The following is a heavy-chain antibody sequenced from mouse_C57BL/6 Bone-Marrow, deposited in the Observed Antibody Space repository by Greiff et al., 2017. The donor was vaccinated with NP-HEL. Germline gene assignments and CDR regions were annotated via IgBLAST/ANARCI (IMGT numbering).Heavy chain of an antibody. J-gene: IGHJ4*01. CDR1: GYTFTDYY. D-gene: IGHD2-2*01. CDR3: ARAADLLWLRRGHYAMDY. V-gene: IGHV1-76*01. CDR2: IYPGSGNT. Sequence: QVQLQQSGAELVRPGASVKLSCKASGYTFTDYYINWVKQRPGQGLEWIARIYPGSGNTYYNEKFKGKATLTAEKSSSTAYMQLSSLTSEDSAVYCCARAADLLWLRRGHYAMDYWGQGTSVTVSS.